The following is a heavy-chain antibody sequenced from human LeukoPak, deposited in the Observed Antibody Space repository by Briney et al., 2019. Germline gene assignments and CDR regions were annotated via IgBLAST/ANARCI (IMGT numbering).Heavy chain of an antibody. CDR3: ARARMVRGVIKESNWFDP. V-gene: IGHV5-51*01. CDR1: GYSFTSYW. D-gene: IGHD3-10*01. CDR2: IYPGDSDT. J-gene: IGHJ5*02. Sequence: GESLKISCKGSGYSFTSYWIGWVRQMPGKGLEWMGIIYPGDSDTRYSPSFQGQVTISADKSISTAYPQWSSLKASDTAMYYCARARMVRGVIKESNWFDPWGQGTLVTVSS.